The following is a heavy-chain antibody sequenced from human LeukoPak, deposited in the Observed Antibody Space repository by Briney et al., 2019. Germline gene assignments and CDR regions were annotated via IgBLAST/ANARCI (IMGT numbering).Heavy chain of an antibody. J-gene: IGHJ6*04. CDR1: GGSISSGGYS. D-gene: IGHD5-12*01. CDR2: IYHSGST. CDR3: ARGRMGGCYDDPYYYGMDV. Sequence: SETLSLTCAVSGGSISSGGYSWSWIRQPPGKGLEWIGYIYHSGSTYYNPSLKSRVTISVDRSKNQFSLKLSSVTAADTAVYYCARGRMGGCYDDPYYYGMDVWGKGTTVTVSS. V-gene: IGHV4-30-2*01.